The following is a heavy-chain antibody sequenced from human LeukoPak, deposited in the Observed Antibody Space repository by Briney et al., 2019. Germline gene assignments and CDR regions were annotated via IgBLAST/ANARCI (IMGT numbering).Heavy chain of an antibody. Sequence: GGSLRLSCAASGFTFSSYWMHWVRQAPGKGLGWVSRINIDWSSTSYADSVKGRFTISRDNAKNTLYLQMNSLRAEDTAVYYCARPGHIYCSGGSCYGTYWDYWGQGTLVTVSS. V-gene: IGHV3-74*01. CDR2: INIDWSST. D-gene: IGHD2-15*01. CDR1: GFTFSSYW. J-gene: IGHJ4*02. CDR3: ARPGHIYCSGGSCYGTYWDY.